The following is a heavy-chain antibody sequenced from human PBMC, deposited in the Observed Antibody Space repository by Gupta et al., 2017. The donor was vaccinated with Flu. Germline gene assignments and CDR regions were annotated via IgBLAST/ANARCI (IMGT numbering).Heavy chain of an antibody. D-gene: IGHD4-17*01. V-gene: IGHV6-1*01. J-gene: IGHJ4*02. CDR2: TYYRSKWYN. CDR1: GDSVSSNSVV. Sequence: QVQLQQSGPGLVKPSQTLPLTCAISGDSVSSNSVVWNWIRQSPSRGLEWLGRTYYRSKWYNDYAVSVKSRITINPDTSKNQFSLQLNSVTPEDTAVYYCARGAGLTTVTTGYFDYWGPGTLVTVSA. CDR3: ARGAGLTTVTTGYFDY.